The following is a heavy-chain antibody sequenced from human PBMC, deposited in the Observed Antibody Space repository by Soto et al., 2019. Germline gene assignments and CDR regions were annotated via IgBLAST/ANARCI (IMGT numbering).Heavy chain of an antibody. Sequence: GGSLRLSCAASGFTFSSYAMSWVRQAPGKGLEWVSAISGSGGSTYYADSVKGRFTISRDDSKNTLYLQMSSLRDEDTAVYYCVKDRSLTIFGVGILDYWGQGTRVTVS. CDR1: GFTFSSYA. V-gene: IGHV3-23*01. J-gene: IGHJ4*02. CDR3: VKDRSLTIFGVGILDY. CDR2: ISGSGGST. D-gene: IGHD3-3*01.